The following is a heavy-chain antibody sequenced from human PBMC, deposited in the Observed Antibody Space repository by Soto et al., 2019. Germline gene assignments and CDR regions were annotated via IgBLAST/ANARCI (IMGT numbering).Heavy chain of an antibody. J-gene: IGHJ4*02. D-gene: IGHD1-1*01. Sequence: QVHLVQYGAEVKKPGASVKVSCKGSGYTFTTYGITWVRQAPGQGLEWMGWISAHNGNTNYAQKLQGRVTGTRDTSTSTAYMELRSLRSDDTAVYYCARGRYGDYWGQGALVTVSS. V-gene: IGHV1-18*01. CDR3: ARGRYGDY. CDR2: ISAHNGNT. CDR1: GYTFTTYG.